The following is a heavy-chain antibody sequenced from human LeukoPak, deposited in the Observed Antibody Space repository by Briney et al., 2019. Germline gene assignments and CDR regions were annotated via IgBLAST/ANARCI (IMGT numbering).Heavy chain of an antibody. CDR3: AKVTVLLWFGDYYYMDV. CDR2: IRYDGSNK. V-gene: IGHV3-30*02. J-gene: IGHJ6*03. D-gene: IGHD3-10*01. CDR1: GFTFSSYG. Sequence: PGGSLRLSCAASGFTFSSYGMHWVRQAPGKGLEWVAFIRYDGSNKYYADSVKGRFTISRDNSKNTLYLQMNSLRAEDTAVYYCAKVTVLLWFGDYYYMDVWGKGTTVTISS.